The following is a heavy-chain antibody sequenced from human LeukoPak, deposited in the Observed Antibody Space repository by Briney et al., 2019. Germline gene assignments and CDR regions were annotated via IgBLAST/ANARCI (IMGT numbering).Heavy chain of an antibody. J-gene: IGHJ4*02. Sequence: GGSLRLSCAASGFTFSSYGMHWVRQAPGKGLEWVAFIRYDGSNKYYADSVKGRFTISRDNSKNTLYLQMNSLRDEDTAVYYCAKDPGLLWFGEYYFDYWGQGTLVTVSS. V-gene: IGHV3-30*02. D-gene: IGHD3-10*01. CDR2: IRYDGSNK. CDR3: AKDPGLLWFGEYYFDY. CDR1: GFTFSSYG.